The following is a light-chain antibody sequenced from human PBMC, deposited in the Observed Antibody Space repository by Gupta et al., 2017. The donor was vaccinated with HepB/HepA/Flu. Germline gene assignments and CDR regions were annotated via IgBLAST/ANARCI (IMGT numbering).Light chain of an antibody. V-gene: IGLV1-44*01. CDR3: AAWDDRLNGWV. CDR1: SSNIGSNT. Sequence: QSVLTQPPSASGTPGQRVTISCSGSSSNIGSNTVNWYQQRPGTAPKLLIYSNNQRPSGVPDRFSGSKSGTSASLAISGLQSEDEAEYYCAAWDDRLNGWVYGGGTKLTVL. CDR2: SNN. J-gene: IGLJ3*02.